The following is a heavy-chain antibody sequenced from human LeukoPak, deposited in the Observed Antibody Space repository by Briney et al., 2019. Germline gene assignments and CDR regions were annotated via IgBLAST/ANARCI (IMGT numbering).Heavy chain of an antibody. CDR1: GGSISSSSYY. Sequence: SETLSLTCTVSGGSISSSSYYWSWIRQPPGKGLEWIGYIYHSGSTYYNPSLKSRVTISVDRSKNQFSLKLSSVTAADTAVYYCARDLGYSSGWYLDYWGQGTLVTVSS. D-gene: IGHD6-19*01. CDR2: IYHSGST. V-gene: IGHV4-30-2*01. CDR3: ARDLGYSSGWYLDY. J-gene: IGHJ4*02.